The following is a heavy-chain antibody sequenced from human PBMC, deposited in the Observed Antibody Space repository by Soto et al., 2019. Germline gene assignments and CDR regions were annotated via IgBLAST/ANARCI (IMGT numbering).Heavy chain of an antibody. Sequence: SETLSLTCTVSGGSISSGDYYWSWIRQPPGKGLEWIGYIYYSGSTYYNPSLKSRVTISVDTSKNQFSLKLSSVTAADTAVYYCASMGTAMVTGFDYWGQGTLVTVSS. CDR1: GGSISSGDYY. J-gene: IGHJ4*02. V-gene: IGHV4-30-4*01. D-gene: IGHD5-18*01. CDR3: ASMGTAMVTGFDY. CDR2: IYYSGST.